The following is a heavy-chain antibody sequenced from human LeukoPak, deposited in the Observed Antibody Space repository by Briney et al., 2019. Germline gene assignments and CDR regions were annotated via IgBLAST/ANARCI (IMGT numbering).Heavy chain of an antibody. CDR2: ISPSNGAT. Sequence: ASVKVSCKASGSMFAGHYRHWMRQAPGQGLEWMGWISPSNGATKYAQNFQGRVTMTRDTSISTAYMELSDLRSDDTAVYYCAFSVQAAAIPAFDNWGQGTLVTVSS. CDR1: GSMFAGHY. J-gene: IGHJ4*02. CDR3: AFSVQAAAIPAFDN. V-gene: IGHV1-2*02. D-gene: IGHD6-25*01.